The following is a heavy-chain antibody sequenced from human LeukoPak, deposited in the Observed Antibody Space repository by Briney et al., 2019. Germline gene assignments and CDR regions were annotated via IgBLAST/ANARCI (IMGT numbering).Heavy chain of an antibody. J-gene: IGHJ4*02. CDR1: GFTFSNVW. Sequence: GGPLRLFCAASGFTFSNVWMSWLRQAPGKGLEWVANIKQDGSEKNYVDSVKGRFTISRDNAKNSLYLQMNSLRVEDTAVYYCGRYGQVPIDWGEGTLVAVSS. D-gene: IGHD3-10*01. CDR2: IKQDGSEK. CDR3: GRYGQVPID. V-gene: IGHV3-7*03.